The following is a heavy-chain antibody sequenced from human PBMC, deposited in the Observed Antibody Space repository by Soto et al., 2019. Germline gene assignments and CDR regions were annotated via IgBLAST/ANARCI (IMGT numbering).Heavy chain of an antibody. V-gene: IGHV4-30-4*01. CDR2: IYYSGST. CDR3: ARAEVVPAAIQPFDP. D-gene: IGHD2-2*01. J-gene: IGHJ5*02. Sequence: KPSETLSLTCTVSGGSISSGDYYWSWIRQPPGKGLEWIGYIYYSGSTYYNPSLKSRVTISVDTSKNQFSLKLSSVTAADTAVYYCARAEVVPAAIQPFDPWGQGTLVTVSS. CDR1: GGSISSGDYY.